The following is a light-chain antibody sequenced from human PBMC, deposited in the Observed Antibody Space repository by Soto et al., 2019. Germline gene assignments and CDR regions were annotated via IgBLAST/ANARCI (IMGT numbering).Light chain of an antibody. J-gene: IGKJ4*01. Sequence: IVLTQSPLSLPVTPGEPASISCRSSQSLLSTNGYNYLDWYLQKPGQSPQVLIYLGSNRASGVPDRFSGSGSGTDFTLQISRVEAEDVGVYYCMQGLTTPLTFGGGTKVEIK. CDR3: MQGLTTPLT. CDR1: QSLLSTNGYNY. V-gene: IGKV2-28*01. CDR2: LGS.